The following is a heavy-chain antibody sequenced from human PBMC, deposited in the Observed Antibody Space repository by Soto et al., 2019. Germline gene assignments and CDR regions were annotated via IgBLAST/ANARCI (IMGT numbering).Heavy chain of an antibody. D-gene: IGHD6-13*01. J-gene: IGHJ6*03. CDR3: TRVFIAAAGMRVVDYYYYMDV. V-gene: IGHV3-49*03. Sequence: PGGSLRLSCTASGFTFGDYAMSWFRQAPGKGLEWVGFIRSKAYGGTTEYAASVKGRFTISRDDSKSIAYLQMNSLKTEDTAVYYCTRVFIAAAGMRVVDYYYYMDVWGKGTTVTVSS. CDR2: IRSKAYGGTT. CDR1: GFTFGDYA.